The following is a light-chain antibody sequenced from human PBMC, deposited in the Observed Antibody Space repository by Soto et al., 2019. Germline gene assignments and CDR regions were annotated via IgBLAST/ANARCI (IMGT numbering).Light chain of an antibody. CDR3: GTWDNSLSAGV. Sequence: QSALTQPPSVSAAPGQTVTISCSGTSSNVGLHFVSWYQQLPGTAPKLLIYDNDQRPSGIPDRFSGSKSGTSATLGITGLQTGDEADYYCGTWDNSLSAGVFGGGTKLTVL. CDR1: SSNVGLHF. J-gene: IGLJ3*02. V-gene: IGLV1-51*01. CDR2: DND.